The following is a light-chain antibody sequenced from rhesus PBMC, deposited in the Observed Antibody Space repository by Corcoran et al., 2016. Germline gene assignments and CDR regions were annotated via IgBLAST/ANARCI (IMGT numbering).Light chain of an antibody. Sequence: DIQMTQSPSSLSASVGDTVTITCRASQSISSSLDWYQQKPGKAPKLLIYKASSLKSGGPSRFSGSGSGTDFTLTISSLQPEDFASYYCLQFGSSPLTFGGGTKVELK. CDR2: KAS. CDR3: LQFGSSPLT. V-gene: IGKV1-22*01. J-gene: IGKJ4*01. CDR1: QSISSS.